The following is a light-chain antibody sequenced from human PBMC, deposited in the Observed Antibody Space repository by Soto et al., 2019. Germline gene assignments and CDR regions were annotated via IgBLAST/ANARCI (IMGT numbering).Light chain of an antibody. CDR1: SSNIGSNP. J-gene: IGLJ2*01. CDR3: AAWDANAHVV. Sequence: QSALTQPPSASGTPGQRVTISCSGSSSNIGSNPVNWYQQLPGTAPKLLIHSNNQRPSGVPDRFSGSKSGTSASLAISGLQSEDEADYYCAAWDANAHVVFGGGTKLTVL. CDR2: SNN. V-gene: IGLV1-44*01.